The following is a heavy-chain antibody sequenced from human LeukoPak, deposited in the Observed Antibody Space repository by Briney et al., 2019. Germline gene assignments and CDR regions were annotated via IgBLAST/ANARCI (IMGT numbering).Heavy chain of an antibody. Sequence: PSEXLSLTCAVYGGSFSGYYWSWIRQPPGEGLEWIGSIYHSGSTYYNPSLKSRVTISVDTSKNQFSLKLSSVTAADTAVYYCARRTNKFYYDSSGYYYDAFDIWGQGTMVTVSS. J-gene: IGHJ3*02. CDR3: ARRTNKFYYDSSGYYYDAFDI. V-gene: IGHV4-34*01. D-gene: IGHD3-22*01. CDR2: IYHSGST. CDR1: GGSFSGYY.